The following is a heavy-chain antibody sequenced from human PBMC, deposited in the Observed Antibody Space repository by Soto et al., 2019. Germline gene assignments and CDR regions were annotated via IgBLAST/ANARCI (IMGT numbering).Heavy chain of an antibody. V-gene: IGHV4-31*02. CDR1: GGHFPNGGYY. CDR2: THYSGDT. CDR3: GRGDSRVSSVFDY. D-gene: IGHD3-16*01. J-gene: IGHJ4*02. Sequence: PSETLSLTWTVSGGHFPNGGYYWSWIRQEPGKGLEWIGYTHYSGDTSYNPSLRSRVTISTDTSKPQFSLRLRSVTSADTAVYSGGRGDSRVSSVFDYWGQGILVPVSS.